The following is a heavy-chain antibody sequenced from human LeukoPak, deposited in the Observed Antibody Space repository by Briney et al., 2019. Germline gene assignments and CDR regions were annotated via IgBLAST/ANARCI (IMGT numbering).Heavy chain of an antibody. J-gene: IGHJ3*01. CDR3: ASDEVATWSGFDV. CDR2: VWTGDEPI. D-gene: IGHD5-12*01. V-gene: IGHV3-48*03. Sequence: GGSLRLSCAASGFTFSIYEMNWIRQAPGRGLEWISFVWTGDEPIYYSDSVRGRFTIIRDTARNSVYLQMDRLRDEDTAIYYCASDEVATWSGFDVWGQGTVVTVSS. CDR1: GFTFSIYE.